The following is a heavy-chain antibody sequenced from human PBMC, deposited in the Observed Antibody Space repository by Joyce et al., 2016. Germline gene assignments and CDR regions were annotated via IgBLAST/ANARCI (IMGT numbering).Heavy chain of an antibody. D-gene: IGHD1-14*01. CDR3: ARGGTSSDHYFFYTLDV. Sequence: QVLLVQSGAAVKRPGSSLRVSCKSSGGDFSNYTVNWVRQAPGQRLEWMGGIIPFFGAAKYAEDFQGRVTLIADQSTRTAYLELSSLTSADTAVYYCARGGTSSDHYFFYTLDVWGPGTTVIVSS. V-gene: IGHV1-69*12. CDR1: GGDFSNYT. CDR2: IIPFFGAA. J-gene: IGHJ6*02.